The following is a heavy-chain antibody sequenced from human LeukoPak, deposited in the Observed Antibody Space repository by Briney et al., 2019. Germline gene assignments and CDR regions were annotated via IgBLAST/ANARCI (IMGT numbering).Heavy chain of an antibody. CDR1: GFTFDDYG. J-gene: IGHJ5*02. V-gene: IGHV3-20*01. D-gene: IGHD3-22*01. CDR2: INWNGGST. Sequence: GGSLRLSCAAFGFTFDDYGMTWVRQAPGKGLEGVSGINWNGGSTGYADSVKGRFTISRYNAKNSLYLEMNSLRAEDTALYHCARVNYYDSSEFYFGWLDPWGQGTLVTVSS. CDR3: ARVNYYDSSEFYFGWLDP.